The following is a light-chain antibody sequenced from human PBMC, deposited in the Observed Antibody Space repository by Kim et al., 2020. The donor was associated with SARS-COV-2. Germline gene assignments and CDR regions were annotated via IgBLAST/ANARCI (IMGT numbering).Light chain of an antibody. V-gene: IGKV3-20*01. CDR3: QQYGNTRAT. CDR2: GAS. Sequence: EIVLTQSPGTLSLSPGQRATLSCTASQSVYNNRLACYQQKPGQAPSLLIYGASTRATGIPERFSGSGSGTDFTLAISRLEPEDFAVYYCQQYGNTRATFGQGTRLEIK. CDR1: QSVYNNR. J-gene: IGKJ5*01.